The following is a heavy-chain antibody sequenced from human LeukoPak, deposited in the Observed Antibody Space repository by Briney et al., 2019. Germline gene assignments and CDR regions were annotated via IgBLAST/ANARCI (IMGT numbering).Heavy chain of an antibody. CDR3: AKWTYSSGPSAAFDL. D-gene: IGHD5-18*01. CDR1: GFTFSSYW. V-gene: IGHV3-74*03. CDR2: IKSAGSSI. Sequence: TGGSLRLSCAASGFTFSSYWMHWVRQAPGKGLVWVSRIKSAGSSILYADSVKGRFTISRDNAKNTLYLQMNSLRGEDTAVYYCAKWTYSSGPSAAFDLWGQGTMVTVSS. J-gene: IGHJ3*01.